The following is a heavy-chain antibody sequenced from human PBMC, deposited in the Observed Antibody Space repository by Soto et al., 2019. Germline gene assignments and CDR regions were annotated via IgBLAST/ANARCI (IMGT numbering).Heavy chain of an antibody. V-gene: IGHV4-34*01. CDR3: ARGLIYDYSNPPYYFDY. Sequence: SETLSLTCAVYGGSFSGYYWSWIRQPPGKGLEWIGEINHSGSTNYNPSLKSRVTISVATPKNQFSLKLSTVTAADTAVYYCARGLIYDYSNPPYYFDYWGQGTLVTVSS. D-gene: IGHD4-4*01. J-gene: IGHJ4*02. CDR1: GGSFSGYY. CDR2: INHSGST.